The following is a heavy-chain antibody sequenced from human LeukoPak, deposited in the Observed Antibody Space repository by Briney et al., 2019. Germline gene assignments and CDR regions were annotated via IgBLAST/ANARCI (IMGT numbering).Heavy chain of an antibody. CDR2: INPSGGST. Sequence: ASVKVSCKASGYTFTSYYMHWVRQAPGQGLEWMGIINPSGGSTSYAQKFQGRVTMTRDMSTSTVYMELSSLRSDDTAVYYCAVNYVYGDHAHRNPGAYYYMDVWGKGTTVTVSS. D-gene: IGHD4/OR15-4a*01. J-gene: IGHJ6*03. V-gene: IGHV1-46*01. CDR1: GYTFTSYY. CDR3: AVNYVYGDHAHRNPGAYYYMDV.